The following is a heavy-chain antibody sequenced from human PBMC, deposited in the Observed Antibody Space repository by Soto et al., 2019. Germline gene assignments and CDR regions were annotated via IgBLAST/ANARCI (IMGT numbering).Heavy chain of an antibody. J-gene: IGHJ5*02. D-gene: IGHD3-22*01. CDR2: IYYSGST. CDR1: GGSISSYY. CDR3: ARGDRDYYDSSGRSNWFDP. V-gene: IGHV4-59*01. Sequence: SETLSLTCTVSGGSISSYYWSWIRQPPGKGLEWIGYIYYSGSTNYNPSLKSRVTISVDTSKNQFSLKLSSVTAADTAVYYCARGDRDYYDSSGRSNWFDPWGQGTLVTVSS.